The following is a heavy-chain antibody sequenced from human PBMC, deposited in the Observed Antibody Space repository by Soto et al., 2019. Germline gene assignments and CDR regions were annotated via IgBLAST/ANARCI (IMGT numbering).Heavy chain of an antibody. D-gene: IGHD3-3*01. Sequence: GGSRRLSCAASGFTFSTHGMHWGRQAPGKGPEWVAVISHDGSKKYYVESVEGRFSISRDNSKSIVHLQMNNVRTEDTAVYYCAKDKGPYYDFRSGQRWFDPWGQGTLVTVSS. CDR1: GFTFSTHG. J-gene: IGHJ5*02. CDR2: ISHDGSKK. CDR3: AKDKGPYYDFRSGQRWFDP. V-gene: IGHV3-30*18.